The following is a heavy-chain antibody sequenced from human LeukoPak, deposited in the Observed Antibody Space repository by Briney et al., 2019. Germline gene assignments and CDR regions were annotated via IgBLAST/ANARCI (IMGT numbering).Heavy chain of an antibody. CDR1: GDSVSSSISA. Sequence: SQTLSLTCAISGDSVSSSISAWNWIRQSPSRGLEWLGRTYYRSNWYNDYAVSVKSRITINPDTSKNQFSLQLNSVTPEDTAVYFCARANWEMNDAFDIWGQGTMVTVSS. CDR2: TYYRSNWYN. J-gene: IGHJ3*02. CDR3: ARANWEMNDAFDI. V-gene: IGHV6-1*01. D-gene: IGHD7-27*01.